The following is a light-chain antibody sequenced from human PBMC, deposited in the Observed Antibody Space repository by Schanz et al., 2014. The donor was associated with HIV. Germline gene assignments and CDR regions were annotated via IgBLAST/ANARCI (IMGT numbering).Light chain of an antibody. V-gene: IGKV1-39*01. CDR2: AAL. CDR3: QQYAVSSWT. Sequence: DVHMTQSPSSLSASVGDNVTITCRASQNISTYLNWYQQRPGKAPKLLIYAALNLQSGVPSRFSGSGSGTEFTLTISSLQSEDFATYYCQQYAVSSWTFGQGTRVQSK. J-gene: IGKJ1*01. CDR1: QNISTY.